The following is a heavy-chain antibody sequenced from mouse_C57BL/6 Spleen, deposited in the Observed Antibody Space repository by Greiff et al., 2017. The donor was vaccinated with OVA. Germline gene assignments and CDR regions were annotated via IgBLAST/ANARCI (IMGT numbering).Heavy chain of an antibody. CDR1: GYTFTDYY. CDR2: INPNNGGT. CDR3: ARSITTVVAAHWYFDV. V-gene: IGHV1-26*01. Sequence: VQLQQSGPELVKPGASVKISCKASGYTFTDYYMNWVKQSNGKSLEWIGDINPNNGGTSYNQKFKGKATLTVDKSSSTAYMELRSLTSEDSAVYYCARSITTVVAAHWYFDVWGTGTTVTVSS. J-gene: IGHJ1*03. D-gene: IGHD1-1*01.